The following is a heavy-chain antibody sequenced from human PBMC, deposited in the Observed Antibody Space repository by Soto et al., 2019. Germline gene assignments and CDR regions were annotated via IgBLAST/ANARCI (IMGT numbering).Heavy chain of an antibody. J-gene: IGHJ4*02. CDR1: GVSVSSNSPA. D-gene: IGHD6-13*01. CDR2: TYYRSKWKN. V-gene: IGHV6-1*01. Sequence: SRTSALTCFISGVSVSSNSPACIWVTQSPSRGLEWLGRTYYRSKWKNDYALSVNSRITINPDTSKNQFSLQLNSVTPEDTAVYSCVRGVDSSFDYWGQGTLVTVSS. CDR3: VRGVDSSFDY.